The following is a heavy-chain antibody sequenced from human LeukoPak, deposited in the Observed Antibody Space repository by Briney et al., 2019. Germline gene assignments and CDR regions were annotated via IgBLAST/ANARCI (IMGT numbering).Heavy chain of an antibody. CDR3: AKGAATRLGKGNWFDP. CDR2: ISGSGGST. Sequence: GGSLRLSCAASGFTFSSYAMTWVRQAPGKGLEWVSGISGSGGSTYHADSVKGRFTISRDNSKNTLYMQMNSLRAKDTAVYYCAKGAATRLGKGNWFDPWGQGTLVTVSS. J-gene: IGHJ5*02. D-gene: IGHD3-9*01. CDR1: GFTFSSYA. V-gene: IGHV3-23*01.